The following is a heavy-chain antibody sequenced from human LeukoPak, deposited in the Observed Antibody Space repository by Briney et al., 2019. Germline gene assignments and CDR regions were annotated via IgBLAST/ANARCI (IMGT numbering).Heavy chain of an antibody. D-gene: IGHD2-15*01. J-gene: IGHJ4*02. V-gene: IGHV3-53*01. CDR3: AGRIFDY. CDR2: IYSGGST. CDR1: GFTVSSNY. Sequence: GGSLRLYCAASGFTVSSNYMGWVRQGQGKGLEWVSVIYSGGSTYYADSVKGRFTISRATSKNTLNLQMNILRAEDTAVYYSAGRIFDYWGQGTLVTVSS.